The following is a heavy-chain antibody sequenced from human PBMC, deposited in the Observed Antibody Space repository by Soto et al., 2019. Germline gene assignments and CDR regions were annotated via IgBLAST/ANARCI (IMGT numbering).Heavy chain of an antibody. J-gene: IGHJ4*02. CDR1: GYTFTHYG. CDR2: ISAYNGNT. Sequence: QIQLVQSGAEMKTPGASVKVSCKPSGYTFTHYGVSWLRQAPGQGLEWMGWISAYNGNTDYAHKFQGRVALTTDTSTSTAYKELRGLSPDDPAVYYCARDAPGIGVPFWDYWGQGTLVTVSS. V-gene: IGHV1-18*04. CDR3: ARDAPGIGVPFWDY. D-gene: IGHD2-8*01.